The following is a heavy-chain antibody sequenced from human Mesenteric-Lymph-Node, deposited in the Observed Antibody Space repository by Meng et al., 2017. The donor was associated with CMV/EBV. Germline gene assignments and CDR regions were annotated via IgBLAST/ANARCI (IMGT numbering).Heavy chain of an antibody. CDR3: ARNWFDP. V-gene: IGHV4-34*01. CDR2: ISHSGCT. CDR1: AASVSGWY. Sequence: SETLSPTCAAYAASVSGWYRRSTRQPPGKVLEWIAEISHSGCTNYNPSLKSRVTISVDTSNNQFPLKLSSVTAADTAVYYCARNWFDPWGQGTLVTVSS. J-gene: IGHJ5*02.